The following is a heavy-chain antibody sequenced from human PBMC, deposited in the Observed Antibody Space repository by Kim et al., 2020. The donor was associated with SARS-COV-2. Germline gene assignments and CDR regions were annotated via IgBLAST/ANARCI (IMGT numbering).Heavy chain of an antibody. CDR1: GFTFSSYG. V-gene: IGHV3-33*01. J-gene: IGHJ4*02. CDR3: ARGNYYGSGSSAFYEDYFDY. CDR2: IWYDGSNK. Sequence: GGSLRLSCAAYGFTFSSYGMHWVRQAPGKGLEWVAVIWYDGSNKYYADSVKGRFTISRDNSKNTLYLQMNSLRAEDTAVYYCARGNYYGSGSSAFYEDYFDYWGQGTLVTVSS. D-gene: IGHD3-10*01.